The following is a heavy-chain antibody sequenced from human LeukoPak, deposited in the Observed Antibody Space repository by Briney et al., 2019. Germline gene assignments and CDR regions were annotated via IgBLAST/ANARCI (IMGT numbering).Heavy chain of an antibody. CDR1: GGPMFSYY. Sequence: SETLSLTCTVSGGPMFSYYWSWIRQTAGKGLEWIGRFYPGVGTDYNPSLKSRVTMSVDTSKNQFALKLSAVIAADTAVYYCARLKFYDSTGYSPGHYMDVWGKGTTVTVSS. J-gene: IGHJ6*03. V-gene: IGHV4-4*07. CDR2: FYPGVGT. D-gene: IGHD3-22*01. CDR3: ARLKFYDSTGYSPGHYMDV.